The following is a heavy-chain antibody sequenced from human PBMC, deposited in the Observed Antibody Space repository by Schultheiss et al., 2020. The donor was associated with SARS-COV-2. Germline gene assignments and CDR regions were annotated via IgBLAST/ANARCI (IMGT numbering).Heavy chain of an antibody. CDR3: ARLTGDYYYGMDV. CDR1: GGSISSSSYY. Sequence: SETLSLTCTVSGGSISSSSYYWGWIRQPPGKGLEWIGEINHSGSTNYNPSLRSRLSISLDTSKNQFSLKLSSVTAADTTVYYCARLTGDYYYGMDVWGQGTTVTVSS. J-gene: IGHJ6*02. D-gene: IGHD1-20*01. CDR2: INHSGST. V-gene: IGHV4-39*07.